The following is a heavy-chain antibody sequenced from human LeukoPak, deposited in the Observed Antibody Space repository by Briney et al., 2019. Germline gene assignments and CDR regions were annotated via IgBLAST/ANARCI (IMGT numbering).Heavy chain of an antibody. CDR3: ARNVVRGVYPFDY. J-gene: IGHJ4*02. CDR1: GYTFTSDG. CDR2: ISAYNGNT. V-gene: IGHV1-18*01. D-gene: IGHD3-10*01. Sequence: GASVTGSSTASGYTFTSDGISWVRQAPGQGLEWMGWISAYNGNTNNAQRRQSRVTMTTDTSTSTAYMELRSLRSDVTAVYYCARNVVRGVYPFDYWGQGTLVTVSS.